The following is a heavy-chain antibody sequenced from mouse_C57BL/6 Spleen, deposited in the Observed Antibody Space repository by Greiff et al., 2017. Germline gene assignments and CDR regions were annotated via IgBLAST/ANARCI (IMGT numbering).Heavy chain of an antibody. V-gene: IGHV10-1*01. Sequence: EVKLMESGGGLVQPKGSLKLSCAASGFSFNTYAMNWVRQAPGKGLEWVARIRSKSNNYATYYADSVKDRFTISRDDSESMLYLQMNNLKTEDTAMYYCVRPYDYTWFAYWGQGTLVTVSA. D-gene: IGHD2-4*01. CDR2: IRSKSNNYAT. CDR3: VRPYDYTWFAY. CDR1: GFSFNTYA. J-gene: IGHJ3*01.